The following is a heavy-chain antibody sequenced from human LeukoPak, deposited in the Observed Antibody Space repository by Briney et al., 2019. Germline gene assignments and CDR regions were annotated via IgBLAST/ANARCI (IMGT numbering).Heavy chain of an antibody. CDR3: ARSQRDGYNTFFDY. J-gene: IGHJ4*02. D-gene: IGHD5-24*01. CDR1: GGSISSYY. CDR2: IYYSGST. Sequence: SETPSLTCTVSGGSISSYYWSWIRQPPGKGLEWIGYIYYSGSTNYNPSLKSRVTISVDTSKNQFSLKLSSVTAADTAVYYCARSQRDGYNTFFDYWGQGTLVTVSS. V-gene: IGHV4-59*01.